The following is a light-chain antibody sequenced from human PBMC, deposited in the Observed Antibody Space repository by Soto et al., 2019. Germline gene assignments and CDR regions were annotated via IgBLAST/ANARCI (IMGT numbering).Light chain of an antibody. CDR2: EVN. Sequence: QSALTQPPSASGSPGQSVTISCTGTTSDVGGYNYVSWYQLHPGKVPKLIISEVNKRPSGVPDRFSGSKSGSTASLTVSGLQAEDEADYFCNSYTSSRTLVFGGGTKVTVL. J-gene: IGLJ3*02. CDR1: TSDVGGYNY. V-gene: IGLV2-8*01. CDR3: NSYTSSRTLV.